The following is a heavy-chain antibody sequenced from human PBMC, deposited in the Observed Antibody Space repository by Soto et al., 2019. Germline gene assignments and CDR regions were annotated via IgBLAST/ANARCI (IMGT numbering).Heavy chain of an antibody. CDR2: ISWDGGST. V-gene: IGHV3-43*01. D-gene: IGHD2-2*01. CDR1: GFTFDDYT. CDR3: AKDIVPWGLNWFGP. J-gene: IGHJ5*02. Sequence: GGSLRLSCAASGFTFDDYTMHWVRQAPGKCLEWVSLISWDGGSTYYAGSVKGRFTISRDNSKNSLYLQMNSLRTEDTALYYCAKDIVPWGLNWFGPWGHGTLVTGSS.